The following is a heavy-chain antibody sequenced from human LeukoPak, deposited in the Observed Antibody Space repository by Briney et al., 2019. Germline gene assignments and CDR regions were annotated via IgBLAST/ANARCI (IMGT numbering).Heavy chain of an antibody. CDR3: ARGGSSPFYFGGHVF. CDR2: INPGDSDT. D-gene: IGHD3-10*01. J-gene: IGHJ4*02. Sequence: PGESLKISCQGSGYLFSSYYIGWARQLPGKGLEWMGIINPGDSDTRYSPSFQGQVSMSVDTSTKSAYLQWTSLKASDSATYYCARGGSSPFYFGGHVFWGQGTVVTVSS. CDR1: GYLFSSYY. V-gene: IGHV5-51*01.